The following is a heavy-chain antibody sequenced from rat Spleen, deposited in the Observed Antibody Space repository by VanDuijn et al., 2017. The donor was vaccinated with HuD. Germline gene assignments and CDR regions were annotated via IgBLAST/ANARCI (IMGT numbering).Heavy chain of an antibody. D-gene: IGHD5-1*01. Sequence: EVQLVESGGGLVQPGRSLKLSCAASGFTFSNYDMAWVRQAPTKGLEWVASISYEGSSTYYGDSVKGRFTISRDNAKSTLYLQMNSLRSEDTATYYCANNWELYYWGQGVMVTVSS. CDR3: ANNWELYY. J-gene: IGHJ2*01. V-gene: IGHV5-22*01. CDR1: GFTFSNYD. CDR2: ISYEGSST.